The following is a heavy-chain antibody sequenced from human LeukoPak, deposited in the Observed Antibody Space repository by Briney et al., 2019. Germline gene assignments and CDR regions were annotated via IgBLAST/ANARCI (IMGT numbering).Heavy chain of an antibody. D-gene: IGHD1-26*01. Sequence: PGGSLRPSCAASGFAFSSYSMNWVRQAPGKGLEWVSSISSSSSYIYYADSVKGRFTISRDNAKNSLYLQMNSLRAEDTAVYYCARDDRTSGSYLAGIDYWGQGTLVTVSS. J-gene: IGHJ4*02. V-gene: IGHV3-21*01. CDR2: ISSSSSYI. CDR3: ARDDRTSGSYLAGIDY. CDR1: GFAFSSYS.